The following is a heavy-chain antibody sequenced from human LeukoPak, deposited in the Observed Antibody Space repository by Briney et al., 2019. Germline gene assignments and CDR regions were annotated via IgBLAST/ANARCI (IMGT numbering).Heavy chain of an antibody. CDR1: GFTFSSYA. V-gene: IGHV3-64*01. CDR2: ISSNGGST. CDR3: ARGPRYLDWLSGFDY. J-gene: IGHJ4*02. Sequence: GGSLRLSCAASGFTFSSYAMQWVRQAPGKGLEYVSAISSNGGSTYYANSVKGRFTISRDNSKNTLYLQMGSLRAEDMAVYYCARGPRYLDWLSGFDYWGQGTLVTVSS. D-gene: IGHD3-9*01.